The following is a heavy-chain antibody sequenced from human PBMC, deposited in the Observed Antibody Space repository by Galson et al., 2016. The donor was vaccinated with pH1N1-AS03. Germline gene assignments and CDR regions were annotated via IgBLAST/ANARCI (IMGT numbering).Heavy chain of an antibody. D-gene: IGHD3-22*01. CDR1: GFNVSNYW. CDR3: ARVTGFYGSGGYSKLHAFDI. CDR2: LNTDVSST. Sequence: SLRLSCAASGFNVSNYWMNWVRQAPGKGLVWVSLLNTDVSSTTYADSVKGRFTISRDNAKNTLYLQMNSLRAEDTAVYFCARVTGFYGSGGYSKLHAFDIWSPGTRVSVSS. V-gene: IGHV3-74*01. J-gene: IGHJ3*02.